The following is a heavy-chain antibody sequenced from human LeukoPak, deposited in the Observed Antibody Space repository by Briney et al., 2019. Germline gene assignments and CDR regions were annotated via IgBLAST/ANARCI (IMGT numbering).Heavy chain of an antibody. D-gene: IGHD4-23*01. V-gene: IGHV1-2*02. Sequence: ASVKVSCKASGYTFTRYYMHWVRQAPGQGLEWMGWINPNSGGTNYAQKFQGRVTMTRDTSISTAYMELSRLRSDDTAVYYCARSTVVARPGFDYWGQGTLVTVSS. CDR3: ARSTVVARPGFDY. CDR2: INPNSGGT. J-gene: IGHJ4*02. CDR1: GYTFTRYY.